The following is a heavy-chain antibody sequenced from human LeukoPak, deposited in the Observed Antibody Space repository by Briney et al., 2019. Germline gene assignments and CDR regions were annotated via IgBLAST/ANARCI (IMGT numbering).Heavy chain of an antibody. D-gene: IGHD5-18*01. CDR3: TTGDTAMVTGDY. Sequence: KPGGSLRLSCAASGFTFSNAWMSWVRQAPGKGLEWVGRIKSKTDGGTTDYAAPVKGRFTISRDDSKNTLYLQTNSLKTEDTAVYYCTTGDTAMVTGDYWGQGTLVTVSS. CDR1: GFTFSNAW. J-gene: IGHJ4*02. CDR2: IKSKTDGGTT. V-gene: IGHV3-15*01.